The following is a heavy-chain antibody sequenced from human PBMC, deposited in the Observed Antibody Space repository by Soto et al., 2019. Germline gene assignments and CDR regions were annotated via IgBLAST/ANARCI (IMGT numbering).Heavy chain of an antibody. CDR3: ARVDTLYYDILTGYYRGDGWFDP. V-gene: IGHV4-31*03. CDR2: IYYSGST. D-gene: IGHD3-9*01. J-gene: IGHJ5*02. CDR1: GGSISSGGYY. Sequence: PSEALSLTCTVSGGSISSGGYYWSWIRQHPGKCLEWIGYIYYSGSTYYNPSLKSRVTISVDTSKNQFSLKLSSVTAADTAVYYCARVDTLYYDILTGYYRGDGWFDPWGQGTLVTVSS.